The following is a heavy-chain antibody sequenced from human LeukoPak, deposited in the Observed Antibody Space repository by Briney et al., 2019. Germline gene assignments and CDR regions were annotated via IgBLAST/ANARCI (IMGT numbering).Heavy chain of an antibody. CDR1: GGSFSGYY. V-gene: IGHV4-34*01. CDR3: ARRRVVVADFDC. CDR2: INHSGST. D-gene: IGHD2-15*01. J-gene: IGHJ4*02. Sequence: SETLSLTCAVYGGSFSGYYWSWIRQPPGKGLEWIGEINHSGSTNYNPSLKSRVTISVDTSKNQFSLKLSSVTAADTAVYYCARRRVVVADFDCWGQGTLVTVSS.